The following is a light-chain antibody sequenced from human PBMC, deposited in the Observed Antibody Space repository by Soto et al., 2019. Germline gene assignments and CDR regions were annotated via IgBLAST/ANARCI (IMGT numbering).Light chain of an antibody. J-gene: IGLJ1*01. CDR1: SSNIGNNY. V-gene: IGLV1-51*01. Sequence: QSALTQPPSVSAAPGQKVTISCSGSSSNIGNNYVSWYQQLPGTAPKLLIYDNNKRPSGIPDRFSGSKSGTSATLGITGLQTGDEDDYYCGTWDSSLSAGVFGTGTKVTVL. CDR2: DNN. CDR3: GTWDSSLSAGV.